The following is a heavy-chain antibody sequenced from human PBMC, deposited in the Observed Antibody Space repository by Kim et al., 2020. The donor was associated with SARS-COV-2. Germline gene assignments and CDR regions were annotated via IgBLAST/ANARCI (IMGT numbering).Heavy chain of an antibody. D-gene: IGHD3-10*01. CDR1: GGSFSGYY. CDR3: ARRPTTMVRGVSWFDP. J-gene: IGHJ5*02. CDR2: INHSGST. V-gene: IGHV4-34*01. Sequence: SQTLSLTCAVYGGSFSGYYWSWIRQPPGKGLEWIGEINHSGSTNYNPSLKSRVTISVDTSKNQFSLKLSSVTAADTAVYYCARRPTTMVRGVSWFDPWGQGTLVTVSS.